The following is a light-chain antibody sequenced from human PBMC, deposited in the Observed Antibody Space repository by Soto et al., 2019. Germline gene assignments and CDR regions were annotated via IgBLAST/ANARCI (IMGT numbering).Light chain of an antibody. CDR1: SSDVGGYNY. CDR2: DVS. Sequence: QSVLTQPASVSGSPGQSITISCTGTSSDVGGYNYVSWYQQHPGKAPKLMIYDVSNRPSGVSDRFSGSKSGNTASLTISGLQADDEADYYCSSYTSSSTLLYVFGTGTRSPS. CDR3: SSYTSSSTLLYV. J-gene: IGLJ1*01. V-gene: IGLV2-14*01.